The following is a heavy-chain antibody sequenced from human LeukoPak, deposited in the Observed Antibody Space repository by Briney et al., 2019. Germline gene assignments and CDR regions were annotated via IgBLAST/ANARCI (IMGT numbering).Heavy chain of an antibody. V-gene: IGHV4-34*01. J-gene: IGHJ5*02. CDR1: GGSFSGYY. CDR3: ARQGPYSGSYRGWFDP. CDR2: INHGGST. D-gene: IGHD1-26*01. Sequence: SETLCLTCAAYGGSFSGYYWSWIRQPPGKGLEWIGEINHGGSTNYNPSLKSRVTISVDTSKNQFSLKLSSVTAADTAVYYCARQGPYSGSYRGWFDPWGQGTLVTVSS.